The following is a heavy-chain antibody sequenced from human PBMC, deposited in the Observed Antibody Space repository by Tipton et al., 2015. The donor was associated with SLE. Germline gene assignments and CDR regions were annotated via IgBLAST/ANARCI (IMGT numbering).Heavy chain of an antibody. CDR2: IYTSGST. J-gene: IGHJ3*02. V-gene: IGHV4-4*07. D-gene: IGHD2-2*01. CDR1: GGSISSYY. CDR3: ARALGSTSCPDI. Sequence: LRLSCTVSGGSISSYYWSWIRQPAGKGLEWIGRIYTSGSTNYNPSLKRRVTMSVDTSKNQFSLKLSSVTAADTAVYYCARALGSTSCPDIWGQGTMVTVSS.